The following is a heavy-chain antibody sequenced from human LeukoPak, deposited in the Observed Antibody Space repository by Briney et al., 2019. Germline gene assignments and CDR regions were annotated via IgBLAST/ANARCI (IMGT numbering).Heavy chain of an antibody. D-gene: IGHD2-15*01. CDR3: GRSRRINASLYYYMDV. CDR1: GFTFSSYA. V-gene: IGHV3-23*01. J-gene: IGHJ6*03. Sequence: GGSLRLSCAASGFTFSSYAITWARQAPGKGQERVSSIRSTGDSTFYADSVKGRFTIPRDNSKNTVYLLMNSLRTEDTAVYYCGRSRRINASLYYYMDVWGKGTTVTVSS. CDR2: IRSTGDST.